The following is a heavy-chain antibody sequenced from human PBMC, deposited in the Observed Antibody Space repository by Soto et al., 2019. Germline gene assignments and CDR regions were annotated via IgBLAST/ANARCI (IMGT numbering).Heavy chain of an antibody. J-gene: IGHJ3*02. Sequence: QVQLVQSGAEVKKPGASVKVSCKASGYTFTSYYMHWVRQAPGQGLEWMGIINPSGGSTSYAQKFQGRVTMTRDTSTSTVYMELSSLRSEDTAVYYCARDAPLFYYYDSTDHDAFDICGQGTMVTVSS. CDR1: GYTFTSYY. V-gene: IGHV1-46*03. CDR3: ARDAPLFYYYDSTDHDAFDI. D-gene: IGHD3-22*01. CDR2: INPSGGST.